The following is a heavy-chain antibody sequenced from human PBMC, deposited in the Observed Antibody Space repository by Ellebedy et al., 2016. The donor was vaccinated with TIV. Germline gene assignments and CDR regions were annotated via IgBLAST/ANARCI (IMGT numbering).Heavy chain of an antibody. J-gene: IGHJ6*02. CDR3: ARFDCSGGSCFPYYYYGMDV. CDR2: FYPGDSDT. V-gene: IGHV5-51*01. CDR1: GYRFTSYW. Sequence: GESLKISCKASGYRFTSYWIAWVRQMPGKGLEWMGIFYPGDSDTIYSPSFQGHVTISADKSISTAYLHWSSLRASDTAMYYCARFDCSGGSCFPYYYYGMDVWGQGTTVTVSS. D-gene: IGHD2-15*01.